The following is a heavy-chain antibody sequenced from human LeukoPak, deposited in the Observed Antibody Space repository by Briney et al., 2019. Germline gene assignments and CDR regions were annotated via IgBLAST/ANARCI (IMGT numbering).Heavy chain of an antibody. V-gene: IGHV3-7*03. CDR1: GFSFSSYW. J-gene: IGHJ4*02. D-gene: IGHD3-10*01. CDR2: IKQDGSEK. CDR3: ARGYGSGIIEY. Sequence: GGSLRLSCAASGFSFSSYWMTWVRQAPGKGLEWVANIKQDGSEKYYVDSVKGRFTISRDNAKTSLYLQMNSLRAEDTAVYYCARGYGSGIIEYWGQGTLVTVSS.